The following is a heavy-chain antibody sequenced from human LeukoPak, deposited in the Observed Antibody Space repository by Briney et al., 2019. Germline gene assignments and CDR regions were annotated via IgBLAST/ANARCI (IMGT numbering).Heavy chain of an antibody. CDR3: AKLDCSSTSCGDY. CDR2: ITGSGGNT. J-gene: IGHJ4*02. V-gene: IGHV3-23*01. Sequence: GGSLRLSCAASGLTFSSYAMSWVRRAPEEGLEWVSDITGSGGNTHYIDSEKGRLPISTDNSKNTLYLQMNSLRAEDTAVYYCAKLDCSSTSCGDYWGQGTLVSVSS. D-gene: IGHD2-2*01. CDR1: GLTFSSYA.